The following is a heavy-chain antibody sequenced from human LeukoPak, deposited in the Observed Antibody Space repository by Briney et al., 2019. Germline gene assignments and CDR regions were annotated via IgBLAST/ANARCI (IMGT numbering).Heavy chain of an antibody. Sequence: SETLSLACTVSGVSISTSCWSWIRQSPGRGLEWVGYRCDDGRDLYNPSLRSRVSRVTVSVDASEKQFSLSLRSVTAADTAMYYCARTTRVTPDGRAEYFEDWGQGTLVIVSS. CDR2: RCDDGRD. J-gene: IGHJ1*01. CDR1: GVSISTSC. V-gene: IGHV4-59*03. CDR3: ARTTRVTPDGRAEYFED. D-gene: IGHD4-11*01.